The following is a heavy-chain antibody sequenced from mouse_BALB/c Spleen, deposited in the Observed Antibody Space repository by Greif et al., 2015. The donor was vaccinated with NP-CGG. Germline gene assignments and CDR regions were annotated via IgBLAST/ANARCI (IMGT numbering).Heavy chain of an antibody. Sequence: EVQLQQSGAELVKPGASVKLSCTASGFNIKDTYMHWVKQRPEQGLEWIGRIDPANGNTKYDPKFQGKATITADTSSNTAYLQLSSLTSEDTAVYYCASQVRENAMDYWGQGTSVTVSS. CDR2: IDPANGNT. CDR1: GFNIKDTY. V-gene: IGHV14-3*02. CDR3: ASQVRENAMDY. J-gene: IGHJ4*01. D-gene: IGHD1-1*01.